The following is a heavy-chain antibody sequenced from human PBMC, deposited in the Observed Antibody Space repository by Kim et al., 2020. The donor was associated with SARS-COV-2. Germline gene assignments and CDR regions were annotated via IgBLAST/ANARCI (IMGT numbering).Heavy chain of an antibody. V-gene: IGHV3-66*01. CDR3: ARTIYGDYAYYFDY. CDR1: GFTVSSNY. J-gene: IGHJ4*02. D-gene: IGHD4-17*01. Sequence: GGSLRLSCAASGFTVSSNYMSWVRQAPGKGLEWVSLIYTGVSTSYADSVKGRFTISRDNSKNTLYLQMNSLGAEDTAVYYCARTIYGDYAYYFDYWGQGTLVTVSS. CDR2: IYTGVST.